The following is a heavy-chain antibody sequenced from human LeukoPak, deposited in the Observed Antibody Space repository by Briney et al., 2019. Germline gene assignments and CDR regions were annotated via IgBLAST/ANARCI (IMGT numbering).Heavy chain of an antibody. J-gene: IGHJ4*02. D-gene: IGHD5-18*01. CDR2: IRYDGSNK. Sequence: GSLRLSFAASGFTFSSYGMHWVRQAPGKGLEWVAFIRYDGSNKYYADSVKGRFTISRDNSKNTLYLQMNSLRAEDTAVYYCAKERDTAMVTIDYWGQGTLVTVSS. V-gene: IGHV3-30*02. CDR1: GFTFSSYG. CDR3: AKERDTAMVTIDY.